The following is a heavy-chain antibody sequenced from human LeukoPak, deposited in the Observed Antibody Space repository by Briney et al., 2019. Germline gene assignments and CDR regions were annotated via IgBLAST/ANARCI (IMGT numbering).Heavy chain of an antibody. CDR1: GFTFSNYA. CDR2: ISGSGGAT. V-gene: IGHV3-23*01. D-gene: IGHD2/OR15-2a*01. Sequence: GGSLRLSCAASGFTFSNYAMNWVRQAPGKGLEWFSAISGSGGATYYADPVKGRFTISRDNSKNTLRLQMDSLRAEDTAVYYCARDGSSTTLSMYDYWGQGTLVTVSS. CDR3: ARDGSSTTLSMYDY. J-gene: IGHJ4*02.